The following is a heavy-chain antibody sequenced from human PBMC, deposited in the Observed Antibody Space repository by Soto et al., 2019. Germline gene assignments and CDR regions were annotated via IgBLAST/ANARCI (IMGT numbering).Heavy chain of an antibody. CDR3: ASTIYSSSALDY. D-gene: IGHD6-6*01. Sequence: ASVKVSCKASGYTFTGYYMHWVRQAPGQGLEWMGWINPNSGGTNYAQKFQGWVTMTRDTSISTAYMELSRLRSDDTAVYYCASTIYSSSALDYWGQGTRVXVSS. J-gene: IGHJ4*02. CDR1: GYTFTGYY. CDR2: INPNSGGT. V-gene: IGHV1-2*04.